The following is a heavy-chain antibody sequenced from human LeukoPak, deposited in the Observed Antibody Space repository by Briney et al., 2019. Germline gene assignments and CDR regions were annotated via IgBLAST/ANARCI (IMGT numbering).Heavy chain of an antibody. CDR1: GASVSSIGYS. CDR3: ARFPYFEGFDY. V-gene: IGHV4-61*08. J-gene: IGHJ4*02. D-gene: IGHD3-9*01. CDR2: IAASGTT. Sequence: SETLSLTCGVSGASVSSIGYSWSWIRQPPGKGLEFIGYIAASGTTKHNPSLKSRVTLSMDTSKNQFSLKLRSVTAADTAVYFCARFPYFEGFDYWGQGTQVIVSS.